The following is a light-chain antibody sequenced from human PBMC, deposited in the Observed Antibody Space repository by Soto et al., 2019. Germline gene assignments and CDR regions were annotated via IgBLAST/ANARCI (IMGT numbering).Light chain of an antibody. CDR2: GVS. J-gene: IGLJ1*01. CDR3: NSYAGTSYV. CDR1: SSDVGAYNY. Sequence: QSALTQPASVSGSPGQSITISCTGTSSDVGAYNYVSWYQQYPGKAPKLMIYGVSYRPSGVSNRFSGSKSGNTASLTISGLQAEDAADYYCNSYAGTSYVFGTGTKLTVL. V-gene: IGLV2-14*01.